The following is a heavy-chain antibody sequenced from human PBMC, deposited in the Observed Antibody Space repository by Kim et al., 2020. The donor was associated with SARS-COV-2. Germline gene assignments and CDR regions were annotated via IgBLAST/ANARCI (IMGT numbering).Heavy chain of an antibody. CDR2: ISNNGDET. CDR1: GFTFSNFF. CDR3: ATYRQRGLGFDY. J-gene: IGHJ4*02. V-gene: IGHV3-23*01. D-gene: IGHD3-16*02. Sequence: GGSLRLSCAASGFTFSNFFMLWVRQSPGKGLEWVSSISNNGDETHYADSVKGRLTISRDNSKTTLFLQMNSLRVEDTALYYCATYRQRGLGFDYWGQGTLVTVSS.